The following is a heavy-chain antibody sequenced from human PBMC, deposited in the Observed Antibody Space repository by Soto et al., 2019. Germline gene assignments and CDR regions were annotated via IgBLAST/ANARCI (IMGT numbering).Heavy chain of an antibody. V-gene: IGHV1-69*12. CDR3: ASPAAERGYSYGYRH. J-gene: IGHJ4*02. Sequence: QVQLVQSGAEVKKPGSSVKVSCKASGGTFSSYAISWVRQAPGQGLEWMGGIIPTFGTANYAQKFQGRITITADESTSTAYMELSSLRSEDTAVYYCASPAAERGYSYGYRHWGQGTLVTVSP. D-gene: IGHD5-18*01. CDR1: GGTFSSYA. CDR2: IIPTFGTA.